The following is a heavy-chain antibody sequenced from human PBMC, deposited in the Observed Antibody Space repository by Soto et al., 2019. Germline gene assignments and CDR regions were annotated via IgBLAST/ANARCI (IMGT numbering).Heavy chain of an antibody. CDR3: VRVGYAYGNDP. J-gene: IGHJ5*02. Sequence: QVQLVESGGGLVKPGGSLRLSCAASGFTFSDYYMSWIRQAPGKGLEWVSYIGPSGGTIYYADSVKGRFTLSRDNAKNSLYLQMNSLRAEDTAVYHCVRVGYAYGNDPWGQGTLVAVSS. D-gene: IGHD3-10*01. CDR1: GFTFSDYY. V-gene: IGHV3-11*01. CDR2: IGPSGGTI.